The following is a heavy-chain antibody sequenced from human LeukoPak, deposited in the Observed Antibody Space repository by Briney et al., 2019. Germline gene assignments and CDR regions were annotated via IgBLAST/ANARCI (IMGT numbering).Heavy chain of an antibody. V-gene: IGHV4-59*02. CDR2: LSHSGSS. D-gene: IGHD2-2*01. Sequence: PSETLSLTCTVSGGSVSSYYWSWMRRPPGRGLEWXAXLSHSGSSDSNPSLTSRVTTLVDTSKNQFSLKLTSVTAADTAVYYCARARYANAWYAFDIWGQGTMVTVSS. CDR1: GGSVSSYY. J-gene: IGHJ3*02. CDR3: ARARYANAWYAFDI.